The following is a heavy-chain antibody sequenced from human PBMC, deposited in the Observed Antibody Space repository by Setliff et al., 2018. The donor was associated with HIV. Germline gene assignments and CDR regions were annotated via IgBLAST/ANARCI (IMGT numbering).Heavy chain of an antibody. D-gene: IGHD2-2*01. CDR2: IDWDDDK. V-gene: IGHV2-70*16. CDR1: GGSISTYY. J-gene: IGHJ4*02. Sequence: TLSLTCTVSGGSISTYYWSWIRQPPGKALEWLARIDWDDDKFYSTSLKTRLTISKDTSKNQVVLTMTNMDPVDTATYYCARIGFDALLDYWGQGILVTVSS. CDR3: ARIGFDALLDY.